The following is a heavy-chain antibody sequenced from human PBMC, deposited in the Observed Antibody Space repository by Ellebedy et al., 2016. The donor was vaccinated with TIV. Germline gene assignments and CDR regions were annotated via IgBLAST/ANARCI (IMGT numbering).Heavy chain of an antibody. D-gene: IGHD3-22*01. J-gene: IGHJ6*02. CDR1: GYTFTTYA. V-gene: IGHV1-3*01. Sequence: AASVNVSCKASGYTFTTYAIHWVRQAPGQGLEWMGWINGRNGNTKYSQKFQGRVTITRDTSASTAYMELSSLRSEDTAVYYCASARNYYDSSGYYQKSYGMDVWGQGTTVTVSS. CDR3: ASARNYYDSSGYYQKSYGMDV. CDR2: INGRNGNT.